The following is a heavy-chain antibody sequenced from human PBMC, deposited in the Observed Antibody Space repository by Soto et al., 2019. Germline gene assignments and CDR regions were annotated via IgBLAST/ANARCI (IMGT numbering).Heavy chain of an antibody. CDR2: IYYSGST. D-gene: IGHD4-4*01. V-gene: IGHV4-61*01. J-gene: IGHJ6*03. CDR1: GGSVSSGSYY. CDR3: ARHGADYSNYYRRGMDV. Sequence: SETLSLTCTVSGGSVSSGSYYWSWIRQPPGKGLEWIGYIYYSGSTNYNPSLKSRVTISVDTSKNQFSLKVSSVTAADTAVYYCARHGADYSNYYRRGMDVWGKGTTVTVSS.